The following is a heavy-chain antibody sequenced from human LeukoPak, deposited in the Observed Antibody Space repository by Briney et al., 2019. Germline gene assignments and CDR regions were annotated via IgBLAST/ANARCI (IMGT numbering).Heavy chain of an antibody. CDR3: AKDGYSSSWYGYFYYHLDV. CDR1: GFTFNNYG. J-gene: IGHJ6*03. Sequence: GGSLRLSCAASGFTFNNYGMSWVRQAPGKGVAGVSAITVTGGSTYYADSVKGRFTISRDNSRTTLYLQMNGLRAEDTAVYYCAKDGYSSSWYGYFYYHLDVWGKGTTVTISS. V-gene: IGHV3-23*01. CDR2: ITVTGGST. D-gene: IGHD6-13*01.